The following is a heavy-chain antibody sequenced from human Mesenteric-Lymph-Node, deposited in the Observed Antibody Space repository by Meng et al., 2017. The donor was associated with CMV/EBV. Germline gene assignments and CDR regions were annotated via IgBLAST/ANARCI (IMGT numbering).Heavy chain of an antibody. Sequence: CKAAGGTFRSYAISWVRQAPGQGLGWMGGIIPIFGTANYAQKFQGRVTITTDESTSTAYMELSSLRPEDTAVYYCARDKTSNNWFDPWGQGTLVTVSS. J-gene: IGHJ5*02. CDR2: IIPIFGTA. CDR3: ARDKTSNNWFDP. D-gene: IGHD2-2*01. CDR1: GGTFRSYA. V-gene: IGHV1-69*05.